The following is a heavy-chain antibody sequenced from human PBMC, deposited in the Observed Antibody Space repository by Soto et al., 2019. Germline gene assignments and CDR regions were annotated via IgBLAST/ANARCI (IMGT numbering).Heavy chain of an antibody. V-gene: IGHV3-23*01. J-gene: IGHJ5*02. Sequence: GGSLRLSCAASGFIFENFGMSWVRQAPGKGLEWISSISGSGFKKYYADSVKGRYTISRDNSKSTVYLELNNLSAEDTAVYHCAKNQGVELVPLATVDWFDPWGQGSVVTVSS. CDR2: ISGSGFKK. CDR1: GFIFENFG. CDR3: AKNQGVELVPLATVDWFDP. D-gene: IGHD1-26*01.